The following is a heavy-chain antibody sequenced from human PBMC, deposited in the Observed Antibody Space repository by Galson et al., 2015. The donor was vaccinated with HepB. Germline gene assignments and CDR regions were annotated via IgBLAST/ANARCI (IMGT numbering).Heavy chain of an antibody. CDR1: GYTFTGYY. V-gene: IGHV1-2*05. J-gene: IGHJ6*02. D-gene: IGHD5-12*01. CDR3: ARGGYSGYGNPPHNGMDV. CDR2: INPNSGGT. Sequence: QSGAEVKKPGESLKISCKASGYTFTGYYMHWVRQAPGQGLEWMGRINPNSGGTNYAQKFQGRVTMTRDTSISTAYMELSRLRSDDTVVYYCARGGYSGYGNPPHNGMDVWGQGTTVTVSS.